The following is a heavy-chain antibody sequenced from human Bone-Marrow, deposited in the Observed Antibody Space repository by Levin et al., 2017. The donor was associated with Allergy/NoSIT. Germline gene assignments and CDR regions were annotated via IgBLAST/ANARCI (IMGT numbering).Heavy chain of an antibody. CDR3: ARHTTVTTDYFDS. CDR2: ISYSGSP. CDR1: SLTSTSYY. Sequence: SLTSTSYYWGWIRQAPGKGLEWIGSISYSGSPYYSPSLMSRVTMSVDTSKNQFSLRLSSVTAADTAVYFCARHTTVTTDYFDSWGQGTLVTVSS. V-gene: IGHV4-39*01. J-gene: IGHJ4*02. D-gene: IGHD4-17*01.